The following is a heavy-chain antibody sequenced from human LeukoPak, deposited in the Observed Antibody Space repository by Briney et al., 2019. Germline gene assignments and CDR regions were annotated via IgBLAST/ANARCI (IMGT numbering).Heavy chain of an antibody. CDR2: ISGSGGST. Sequence: PGGSLRLSCAASGFIFINYAMSWVRQAPGKGLEWVSGISGSGGSTYYADSVKGRFTISRDNSKNTLYLQMNSLRAEDTAVYYCAKVSSNWYFDRWGRGTLVTVSS. J-gene: IGHJ2*01. V-gene: IGHV3-23*01. CDR1: GFIFINYA. CDR3: AKVSSNWYFDR.